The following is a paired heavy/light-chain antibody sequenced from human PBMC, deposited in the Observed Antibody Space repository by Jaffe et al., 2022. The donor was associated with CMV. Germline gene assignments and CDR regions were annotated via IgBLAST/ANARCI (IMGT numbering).Heavy chain of an antibody. CDR2: ISSRGTTA. D-gene: IGHD2-21*01. J-gene: IGHJ4*02. CDR1: GFTFGSYE. V-gene: IGHV3-48*03. CDR3: MRDNFDGDSYYGRFPDY. Sequence: EVQLVESGGGLVQPGGSLRLSCTASGFTFGSYEMRWVRQAPGKGLEWISHISSRGTTAYYADSVKGRFTVSRDNAKNSLYLQMNSLRAEDTAVYYCMRDNFDGDSYYGRFPDYSGQGTRVTVSS.
Light chain of an antibody. V-gene: IGKV1-39*01. CDR3: QQTNSLFWT. CDR2: GVS. J-gene: IGKJ1*01. Sequence: DIQMTQSPSSLSASVGDRVTITCRPSQSISTYVNWFQQKPGKAPKLLIYGVSTLQSGVPSRFSGSGSGTDFTLTISSLQPDDSATYYCQQTNSLFWTFGQGTKVEIK. CDR1: QSISTY.